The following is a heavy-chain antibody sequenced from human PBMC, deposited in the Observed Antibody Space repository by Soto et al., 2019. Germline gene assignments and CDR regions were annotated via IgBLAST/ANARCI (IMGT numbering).Heavy chain of an antibody. CDR1: GFTFSNAW. Sequence: KTGGSLRLSCAASGFTFSNAWMSWVRQAPGKGLEWVGRIKSKTDGGTTDYAAPVKGRFTISRDDSKNTLYLQMNSLKTEDTAVYYCTTDRIGVERIKRGSRNFDYWGQGTLVTVSS. V-gene: IGHV3-15*01. J-gene: IGHJ4*02. CDR2: IKSKTDGGTT. CDR3: TTDRIGVERIKRGSRNFDY. D-gene: IGHD1-1*01.